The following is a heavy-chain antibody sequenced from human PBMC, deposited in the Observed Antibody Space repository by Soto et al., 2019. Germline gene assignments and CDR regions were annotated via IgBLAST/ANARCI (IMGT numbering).Heavy chain of an antibody. J-gene: IGHJ6*02. CDR2: ISYDGSNK. Sequence: GGSLRLSCAASGFTFSSYAMHWVRQAPGKGLEWVAVISYDGSNKYYADSVKGRFTISRDNSKNTLYLQMNSLRAEDTAVYYCGREVRSCSGGSCYDEGRIDVWGQGTKVTVYS. CDR3: GREVRSCSGGSCYDEGRIDV. D-gene: IGHD2-15*01. V-gene: IGHV3-30-3*01. CDR1: GFTFSSYA.